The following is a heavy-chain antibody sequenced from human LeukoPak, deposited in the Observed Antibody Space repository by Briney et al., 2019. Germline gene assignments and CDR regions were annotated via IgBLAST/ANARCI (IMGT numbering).Heavy chain of an antibody. CDR2: IKQDGREK. CDR3: ARGHKIDMGR. CDR1: GFTFSSSW. Sequence: GGSLRLSCVGSGFTFSSSWMSWVRQALGKGLGWVANIKQDGREKYYVDSVKGRFTISRDNAKKSVHLQMNSLRAEDTAVYYCARGHKIDMGRWGQGTLVTVSS. D-gene: IGHD3-22*01. V-gene: IGHV3-7*01. J-gene: IGHJ4*02.